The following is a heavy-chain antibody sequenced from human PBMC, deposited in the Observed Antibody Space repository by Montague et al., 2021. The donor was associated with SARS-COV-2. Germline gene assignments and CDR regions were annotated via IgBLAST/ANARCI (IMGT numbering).Heavy chain of an antibody. CDR2: IGST. CDR3: AMLYGGGGGRGY. CDR1: GGSIDGNH. V-gene: IGHV4-59*01. D-gene: IGHD4-23*01. Sequence: SETLSLTCTVSGGSIDGNHWTWVRQSPGKGLEWIGQIGSTNYNPSLESRMSTSVDTSKSQFSLNLASVTAADSAIYYCAMLYGGGGGRGYWGQGTLVTVSS. J-gene: IGHJ4*02.